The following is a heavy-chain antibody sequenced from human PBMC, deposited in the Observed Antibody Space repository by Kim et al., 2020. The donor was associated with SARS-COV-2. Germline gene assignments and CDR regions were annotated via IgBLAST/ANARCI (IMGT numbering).Heavy chain of an antibody. D-gene: IGHD6-13*01. CDR3: ARDRYSSSWYRGDYYYYGMDV. V-gene: IGHV4-39*07. CDR2: IYYSGST. J-gene: IGHJ6*02. CDR1: GGSISSSSYY. Sequence: SETLSLTCTVSGGSISSSSYYWGWIRQPPGKGLEWIGSIYYSGSTYYNPSLKSRVTISVDTSKNQFSLKLSSVTAADTAVYYCARDRYSSSWYRGDYYYYGMDVWGQGTTVTVSS.